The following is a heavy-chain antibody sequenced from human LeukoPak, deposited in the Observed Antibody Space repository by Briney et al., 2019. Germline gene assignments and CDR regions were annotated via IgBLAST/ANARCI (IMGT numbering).Heavy chain of an antibody. Sequence: GASVKVSCKASGYTFTSYGISWVRQAPGQGLEWMGWISAYNGNTNYAQKLQGRVTMTTDTSTSTAYMELRSLRSDDTAVYYCARARCTNGVCSHKTAFDIWGQGTMVTVSS. CDR2: ISAYNGNT. CDR1: GYTFTSYG. V-gene: IGHV1-18*01. D-gene: IGHD2-8*01. J-gene: IGHJ3*02. CDR3: ARARCTNGVCSHKTAFDI.